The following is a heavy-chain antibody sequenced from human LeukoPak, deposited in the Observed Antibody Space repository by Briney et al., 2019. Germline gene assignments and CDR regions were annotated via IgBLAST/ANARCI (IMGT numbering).Heavy chain of an antibody. Sequence: GGSLRLSCAASGFVFSDVSMSWVRQAPGKGLERVADRNPEGAATSYVDSVKGRFTISRDKAKNTLYMQMVSLTAENTAVYYCPRGLRWSDWWGQGTLVIVSS. CDR1: GFVFSDVS. D-gene: IGHD4-23*01. J-gene: IGHJ4*02. CDR2: RNPEGAAT. CDR3: PRGLRWSDW. V-gene: IGHV3-7*01.